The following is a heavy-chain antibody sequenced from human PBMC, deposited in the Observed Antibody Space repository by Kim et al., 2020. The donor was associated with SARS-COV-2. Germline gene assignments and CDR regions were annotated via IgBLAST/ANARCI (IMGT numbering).Heavy chain of an antibody. CDR3: AKDIRFGELLRPDWGGDY. Sequence: GGSLRLSCAASGFTFSSYAMSWVRQAPGKGLEWVSAISGSGGSTYYADSVKGRFTIPRDNSKNTLYLQMNSLRAEDTAVYYCAKDIRFGELLRPDWGGDYWGQGTLVTVSS. J-gene: IGHJ4*02. CDR1: GFTFSSYA. D-gene: IGHD3-10*01. CDR2: ISGSGGST. V-gene: IGHV3-23*01.